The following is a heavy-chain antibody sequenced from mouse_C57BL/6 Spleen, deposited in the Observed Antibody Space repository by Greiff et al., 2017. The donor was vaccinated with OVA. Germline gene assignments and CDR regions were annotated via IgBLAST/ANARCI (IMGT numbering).Heavy chain of an antibody. CDR1: GFSLTSYG. Sequence: VQRVESGPGLVAPSQSLSITCTVSGFSLTSYGVSWVRQPPGKGLEWLGVIWGDGSTNYHSALLSRLSISRDNSKSQVFLKLNSLQTDDTATYYWAKREAYYDDDDYAMDYWGQGTSVTVSS. CDR3: AKREAYYDDDDYAMDY. J-gene: IGHJ4*01. V-gene: IGHV2-3*01. D-gene: IGHD2-4*01. CDR2: IWGDGST.